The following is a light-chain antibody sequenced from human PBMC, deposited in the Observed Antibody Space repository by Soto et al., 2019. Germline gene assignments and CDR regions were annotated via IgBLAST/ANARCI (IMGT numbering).Light chain of an antibody. CDR3: QQFYSPPYT. J-gene: IGKJ2*01. V-gene: IGKV4-1*01. CDR2: WAS. Sequence: DIVMTQSPDSLAVSLGEKATINCKSSQSVLHSSNNKYYLAWYQQRPGQPPKLVTNWASTRESGVPDRFSGSGSGTHFSLTISSLQAEDVAVYYCQQFYSPPYTFGQGTTLEIK. CDR1: QSVLHSSNNKYY.